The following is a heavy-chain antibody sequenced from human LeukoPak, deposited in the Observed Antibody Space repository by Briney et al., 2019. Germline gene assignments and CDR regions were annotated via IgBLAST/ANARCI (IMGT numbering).Heavy chain of an antibody. D-gene: IGHD2-21*01. Sequence: GGSLRLSCAASGFTFSSYGMHWVRQAPGKGLEWVAFIRYDGSNKYYADSVKGRFTISRDNSKNTLYLQMNSLRAEDTAVYYCAKDVGVTSQSYYSDYWGQGTLVTVSS. CDR2: IRYDGSNK. CDR3: AKDVGVTSQSYYSDY. J-gene: IGHJ4*02. CDR1: GFTFSSYG. V-gene: IGHV3-30*02.